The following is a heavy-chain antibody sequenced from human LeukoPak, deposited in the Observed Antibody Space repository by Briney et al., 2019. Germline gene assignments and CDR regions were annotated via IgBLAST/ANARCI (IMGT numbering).Heavy chain of an antibody. V-gene: IGHV1-24*01. CDR1: GYTLTELS. J-gene: IGHJ4*02. D-gene: IGHD1-26*01. CDR2: FDPEDGET. Sequence: EASVKVSCKVSGYTLTELSMHWVRQAPGKGLEWMGGFDPEDGETIYAQKFQGRVTMTEDTSTDTAYMELSSLRSEDTAVYYCATAPGIVGATSDYWGQGTLVTVSS. CDR3: ATAPGIVGATSDY.